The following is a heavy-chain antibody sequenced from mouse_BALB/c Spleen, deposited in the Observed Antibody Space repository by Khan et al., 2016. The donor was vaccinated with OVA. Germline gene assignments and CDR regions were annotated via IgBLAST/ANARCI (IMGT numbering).Heavy chain of an antibody. J-gene: IGHJ1*01. V-gene: IGHV14-3*02. D-gene: IGHD1-1*01. Sequence: VQLKQSGAELVKPGASVKLSCTASGFNIKDTYMYWVKQRPEQGLEWIGRIDPANGNTKYDPKFQGKATIKADTSSNTAYLQLSSLTSEDTAVYSCLDGSSYWYFDVWGAGTTVTVSS. CDR1: GFNIKDTY. CDR2: IDPANGNT. CDR3: LDGSSYWYFDV.